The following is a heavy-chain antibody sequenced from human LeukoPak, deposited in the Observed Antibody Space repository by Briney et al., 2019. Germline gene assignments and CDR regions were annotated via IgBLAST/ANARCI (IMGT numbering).Heavy chain of an antibody. CDR3: AKAVRITMVRGVMVDFDP. V-gene: IGHV4-31*03. CDR2: IYYSGST. CDR1: GGSISSGGYY. Sequence: SETLSLTCTVSGGSISSGGYYWGWVRQHAGKGMEWMGYIYYSGSTYYNPSLKSRVTISVDTSKNQFSLKLSSVPAADTAVYYCAKAVRITMVRGVMVDFDPWGQGTLVTVSS. J-gene: IGHJ5*02. D-gene: IGHD3-10*01.